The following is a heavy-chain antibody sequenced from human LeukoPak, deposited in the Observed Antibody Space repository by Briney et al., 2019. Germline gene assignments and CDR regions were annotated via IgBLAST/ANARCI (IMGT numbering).Heavy chain of an antibody. CDR1: GYTFTGYY. V-gene: IGHV1-2*02. J-gene: IGHJ4*02. CDR3: ARVLFWSGYYTFDY. CDR2: INPNSGGT. Sequence: GASVKVSCKASGYTFTGYYMHWVRQAPGQGLEWMGWINPNSGGTNYAQKFQGRVTMTRDTSISTAYMELSRLRSDDTAVYYCARVLFWSGYYTFDYWGQGTLVTVSP. D-gene: IGHD3-3*01.